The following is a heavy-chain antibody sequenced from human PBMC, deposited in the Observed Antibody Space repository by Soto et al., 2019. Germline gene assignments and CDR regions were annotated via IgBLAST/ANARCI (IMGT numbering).Heavy chain of an antibody. J-gene: IGHJ4*02. CDR3: GRGGSWSSDY. CDR2: IWSDGSKK. D-gene: IGHD6-13*01. Sequence: CVASGFTFSNYGMHWVRQAPGKGLEWVAVIWSDGSKKYYADSVKGRFTVSRDTAKNTLYLQMDSLRVEDTAVYYCGRGGSWSSDYWGQGTLVTVSS. CDR1: GFTFSNYG. V-gene: IGHV3-33*01.